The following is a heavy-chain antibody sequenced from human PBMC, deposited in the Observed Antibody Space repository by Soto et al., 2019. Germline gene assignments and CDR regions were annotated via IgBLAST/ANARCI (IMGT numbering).Heavy chain of an antibody. CDR2: IIPIFGTA. CDR3: AREGITIFGVVPPYYFDY. CDR1: GGTFSSYA. Sequence: QVQLVRSGAEVKKPGSSVKVSCKASGGTFSSYAISWVRQAPGQGLEWMGGIIPIFGTANYAQKFQGRVTITADESTSTAYMELSSLRSEDTAVYYCAREGITIFGVVPPYYFDYWGQGTLVTVSS. D-gene: IGHD3-3*01. V-gene: IGHV1-69*01. J-gene: IGHJ4*02.